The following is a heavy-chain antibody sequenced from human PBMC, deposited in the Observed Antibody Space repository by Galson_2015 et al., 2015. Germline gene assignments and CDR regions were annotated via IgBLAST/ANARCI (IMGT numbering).Heavy chain of an antibody. CDR3: ARVYGSGNYYNVNYYYYYMDV. D-gene: IGHD3-10*01. J-gene: IGHJ6*03. V-gene: IGHV3-48*01. CDR1: GFTFSSYS. CDR2: ISSSSSTI. Sequence: LRLSCAASGFTFSSYSMNWVRQAPGKGLEWVSYISSSSSTIYYADSVKGRFTISRDNAKNSLYLQMNSLRAEDTAVYYCARVYGSGNYYNVNYYYYYMDVWGKGTTVTVSS.